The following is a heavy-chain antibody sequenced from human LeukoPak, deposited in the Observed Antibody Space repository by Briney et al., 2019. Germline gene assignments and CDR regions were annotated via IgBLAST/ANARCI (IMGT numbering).Heavy chain of an antibody. CDR2: ISGSGGST. D-gene: IGHD1-26*01. CDR1: GFTFSSYG. CDR3: ARDLRIVSGSYLDY. V-gene: IGHV3-23*01. J-gene: IGHJ4*02. Sequence: GGSLRLSCAASGFTFSSYGMSWVRQAPGKGLEWVSAISGSGGSTYYADSVKGRFTISRDNSKNTLYLQMNSLRAEDTAIYYCARDLRIVSGSYLDYWGQGTLVTVSS.